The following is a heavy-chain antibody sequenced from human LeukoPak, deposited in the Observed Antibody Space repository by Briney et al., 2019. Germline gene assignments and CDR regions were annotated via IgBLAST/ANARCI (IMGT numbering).Heavy chain of an antibody. CDR2: IRPDANDG. CDR1: GFTSSHYW. CDR3: ARADWGSIDY. V-gene: IGHV3-7*01. D-gene: IGHD7-27*01. J-gene: IGHJ4*02. Sequence: GESLRLSCAASGFTSSHYWMTWVRQAPGKGLEWVAIIRPDANDGSYVDSVKGRFTISRDNAKNSLYLQVHSLRAEDTAVYFCARADWGSIDYWGQGALVTVSS.